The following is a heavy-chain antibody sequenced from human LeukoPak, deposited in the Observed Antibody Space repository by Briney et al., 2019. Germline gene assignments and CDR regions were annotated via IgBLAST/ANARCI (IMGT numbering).Heavy chain of an antibody. D-gene: IGHD4-23*01. CDR1: GFTFSSYG. V-gene: IGHV3-33*01. Sequence: GRSLRLSCAASGFTFSSYGMHWVRQAPGKGLEWVAVIWYDGSNKYYADSVKGRFTISRDNSKNTLYLQMNSLRAEDTAVYYCARDRGYSTFDYWGQGTLVTVSS. CDR3: ARDRGYSTFDY. J-gene: IGHJ4*02. CDR2: IWYDGSNK.